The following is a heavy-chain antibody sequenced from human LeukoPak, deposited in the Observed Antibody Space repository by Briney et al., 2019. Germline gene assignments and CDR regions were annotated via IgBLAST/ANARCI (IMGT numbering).Heavy chain of an antibody. Sequence: GGSLRLSCAASGFPFSSYAMSWVRQAPGEGLEWVSLISGSGGSTYYADSVKGRFTISRDNSKDTLYLQMNSLRAEDTAVYFCAKDRTSWYYPFDSWGQGTLVTVSS. CDR1: GFPFSSYA. CDR3: AKDRTSWYYPFDS. CDR2: ISGSGGST. D-gene: IGHD6-13*01. J-gene: IGHJ4*02. V-gene: IGHV3-23*01.